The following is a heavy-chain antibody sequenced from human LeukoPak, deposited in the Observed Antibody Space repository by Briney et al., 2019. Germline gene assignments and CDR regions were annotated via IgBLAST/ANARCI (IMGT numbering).Heavy chain of an antibody. CDR3: AKGPLLERPLRFDP. Sequence: GGSLRLSCAASGFTFSSFDMSWVRQAPGKGLEWVSAISGSGGSTYYADSVKGRFTISRDNSKNTLYLQMNSLRAEDTAVYYCAKGPLLERPLRFDPWGQGTLVTVSS. CDR2: ISGSGGST. V-gene: IGHV3-23*01. J-gene: IGHJ5*02. D-gene: IGHD1-1*01. CDR1: GFTFSSFD.